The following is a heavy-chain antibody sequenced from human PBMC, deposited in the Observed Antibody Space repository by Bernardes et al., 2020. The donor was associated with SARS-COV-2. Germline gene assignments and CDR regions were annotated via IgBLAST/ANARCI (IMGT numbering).Heavy chain of an antibody. V-gene: IGHV4-61*09. CDR3: ARGQRRSNWDSFYYYGMDV. D-gene: IGHD4-4*01. Sequence: SETLSLTCAVSGDSISRCDYHWTWIRQSAAKGLEWIGHIFPSGGTSYNPSLKTRVTISVDTSKTEFSLRLSSVTAADTAVYYCARGQRRSNWDSFYYYGMDVWGQGTTVTVSS. CDR2: IFPSGGT. J-gene: IGHJ6*02. CDR1: GDSISRCDYH.